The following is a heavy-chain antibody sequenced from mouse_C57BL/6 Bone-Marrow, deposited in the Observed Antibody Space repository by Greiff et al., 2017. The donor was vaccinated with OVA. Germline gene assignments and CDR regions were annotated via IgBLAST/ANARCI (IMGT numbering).Heavy chain of an antibody. CDR2: ISDGGSYT. CDR3: VELYYSNRGSDY. D-gene: IGHD2-5*01. Sequence: DVHLVESGGGLVKPGGSLKLSCAASGFTFSSYAMSWVRQTPEQRLEWVATISDGGSYTYYPDNVKGRFTITRDNAKNNLYLQMIHLKSEATSMYYCVELYYSNRGSDYWGQGTRVTVSA. CDR1: GFTFSSYA. J-gene: IGHJ3*01. V-gene: IGHV5-4*01.